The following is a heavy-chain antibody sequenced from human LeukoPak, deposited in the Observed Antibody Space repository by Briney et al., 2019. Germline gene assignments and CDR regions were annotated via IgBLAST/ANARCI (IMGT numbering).Heavy chain of an antibody. J-gene: IGHJ3*02. CDR3: ARGEDIVSTISGDAFDI. CDR1: GGSISSYF. D-gene: IGHD5/OR15-5a*01. Sequence: PSETLSLTCTVSGGSISSYFWNWIRQPPGKGLEWIGYIYYSRSTNYNPSLKSRVTISVDTSKNQFSLNLNSVTAADTAVYYCARGEDIVSTISGDAFDIWGQGTMVTVAS. V-gene: IGHV4-59*01. CDR2: IYYSRST.